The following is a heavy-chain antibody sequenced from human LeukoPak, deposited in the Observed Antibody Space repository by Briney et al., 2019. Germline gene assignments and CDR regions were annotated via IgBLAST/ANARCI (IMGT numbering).Heavy chain of an antibody. V-gene: IGHV3-30*02. D-gene: IGHD2-21*01. CDR2: IRFDGSTQ. Sequence: PGGSLRLSCAASGFTFSNYGMHWVRQAPGKGLEWVAFIRFDGSTQDYADSVRGRFTISRDNSKNTLYLQMDSLRAEDTAAYYCAKGGGVKLDYYYMDVWGKGTTVPVFS. CDR3: AKGGGVKLDYYYMDV. CDR1: GFTFSNYG. J-gene: IGHJ6*03.